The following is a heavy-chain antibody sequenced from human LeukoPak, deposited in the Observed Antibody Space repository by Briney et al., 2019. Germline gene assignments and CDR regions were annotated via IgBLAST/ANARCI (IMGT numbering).Heavy chain of an antibody. V-gene: IGHV3-53*01. CDR2: IYSGGST. D-gene: IGHD3-9*01. Sequence: GGSLRLSCAASGFTVSSNYMSWVRQAPGKGLEWVSVIYSGGSTYYADSVKGRVTISRDNSKNTLYLQRNSLRAEDTAVYYCASGDVLRYFDWSPGGAFDIWGQGTMVTVSS. CDR3: ASGDVLRYFDWSPGGAFDI. J-gene: IGHJ3*02. CDR1: GFTVSSNY.